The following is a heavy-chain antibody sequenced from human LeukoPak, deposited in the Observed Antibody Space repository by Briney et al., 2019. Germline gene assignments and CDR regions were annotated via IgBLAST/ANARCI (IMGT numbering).Heavy chain of an antibody. CDR3: ASSGWYRGY. J-gene: IGHJ4*02. CDR2: INHSGST. CDR1: GGSFSGYY. V-gene: IGHV4-34*01. Sequence: PSETLSLTCAVYGGSFSGYYWSWIRQPPGKGLEWIGEINHSGSTTYNPSLKSRVTISVGTSKNQFSLKLRNVTAADTAVYYCASSGWYRGYWGQGTLVTVSS. D-gene: IGHD6-19*01.